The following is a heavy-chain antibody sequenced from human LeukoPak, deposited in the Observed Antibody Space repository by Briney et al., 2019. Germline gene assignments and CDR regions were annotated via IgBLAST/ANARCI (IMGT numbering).Heavy chain of an antibody. CDR2: ISSSSSYI. V-gene: IGHV3-21*01. CDR1: GFTFSSYS. D-gene: IGHD5-18*01. Sequence: KTGGSLRLSCAASGFTFSSYSMNWVRQAPGKGLEWVSSISSSSSYIYYADSVKGRFTISRDNAKNSLHLQMNSLRAEDTAVYYCARDVDTAMVYFDYWGQGTLVTVSS. CDR3: ARDVDTAMVYFDY. J-gene: IGHJ4*02.